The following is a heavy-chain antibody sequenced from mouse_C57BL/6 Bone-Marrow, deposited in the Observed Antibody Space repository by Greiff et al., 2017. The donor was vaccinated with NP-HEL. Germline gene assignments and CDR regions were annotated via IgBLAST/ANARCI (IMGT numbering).Heavy chain of an antibody. J-gene: IGHJ4*01. CDR2: IWSGGST. CDR1: GFSLTSYG. V-gene: IGHV2-2*01. D-gene: IGHD1-1*01. CDR3: ARNPHYYGSSHYAMDY. Sequence: VQLQESGPGLVQPSQSLSITCTVSGFSLTSYGVHWVRQSPGKGLEWLGVIWSGGSTDYNAAFISRLSISKDNSKSQVFFKMNSLQADDTAIYYCARNPHYYGSSHYAMDYWGQGTSVTVSS.